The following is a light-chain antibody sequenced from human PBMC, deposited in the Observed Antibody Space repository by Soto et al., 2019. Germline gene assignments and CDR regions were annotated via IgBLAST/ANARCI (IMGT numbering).Light chain of an antibody. V-gene: IGKV3-15*01. CDR2: GAS. Sequence: EIVMTQSPATLSVSPGERATLSCRASQSVSSNLAWYQQKPGQAPRLLIYGASTRATGIAARFSGSASGTEFTLTISSLQSEDFAVYYCQQRSNWPPITFGQGTRLEIK. J-gene: IGKJ5*01. CDR1: QSVSSN. CDR3: QQRSNWPPIT.